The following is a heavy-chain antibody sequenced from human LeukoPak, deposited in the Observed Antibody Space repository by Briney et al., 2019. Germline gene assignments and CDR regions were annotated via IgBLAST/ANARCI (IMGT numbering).Heavy chain of an antibody. Sequence: SVKVSCKASGGTFSSYAISWVRQAPGQGLEWMGGIIPIFGTANYAQKFQGRVTITTDESTSTAYLGLSSLRSEDTAVYYCATPIHNYYYYYMDVWGKGTTVTVSS. CDR2: IIPIFGTA. J-gene: IGHJ6*03. CDR1: GGTFSSYA. V-gene: IGHV1-69*05. CDR3: ATPIHNYYYYYMDV. D-gene: IGHD2-2*02.